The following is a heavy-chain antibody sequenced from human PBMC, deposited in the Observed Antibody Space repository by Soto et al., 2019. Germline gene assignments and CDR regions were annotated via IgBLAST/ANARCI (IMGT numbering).Heavy chain of an antibody. CDR3: ANGLENLMCLVLRHDNWFDP. D-gene: IGHD6-19*01. CDR2: ISYDGSNK. CDR1: GFTFSSYG. Sequence: GGSLSLSCAASGFTFSSYGMHWVRQAPGKGLEWVAVISYDGSNKYYADSVKGRFTISRDNSKNTLYLQMNSLRAEDTAVYYCANGLENLMCLVLRHDNWFDPWGQGTLGTGSS. V-gene: IGHV3-30*18. J-gene: IGHJ5*02.